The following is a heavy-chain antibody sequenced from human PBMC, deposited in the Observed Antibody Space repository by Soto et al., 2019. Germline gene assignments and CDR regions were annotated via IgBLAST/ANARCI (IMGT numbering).Heavy chain of an antibody. D-gene: IGHD3-10*01. Sequence: PSETLSLTCTVSGGSISSYYWSWIRQPPGKGLEWIGEINHSGSTNYNPSLKSRVTISVDTSKNQFSLKLSSVTAADTAVYYCAGQTRLIRAEAFDIWGQGTMVTVSS. CDR2: INHSGST. CDR1: GGSISSYY. V-gene: IGHV4-34*01. J-gene: IGHJ3*02. CDR3: AGQTRLIRAEAFDI.